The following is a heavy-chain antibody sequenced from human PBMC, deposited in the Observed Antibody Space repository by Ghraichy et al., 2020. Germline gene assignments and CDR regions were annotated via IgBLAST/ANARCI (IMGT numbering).Heavy chain of an antibody. CDR2: IKKDGSEK. CDR1: GFTFNDFW. J-gene: IGHJ4*02. CDR3: VRYGRSWADFDY. D-gene: IGHD6-13*01. V-gene: IGHV3-7*03. Sequence: GGSLRLSCAASGFTFNDFWMSWVRQVPGKGLEWVATIKKDGSEKYYVDSVKGRFTISGDNAKSSLYLQMNSLRAEDTAVYYCVRYGRSWADFDYWGQGTLVTVSS.